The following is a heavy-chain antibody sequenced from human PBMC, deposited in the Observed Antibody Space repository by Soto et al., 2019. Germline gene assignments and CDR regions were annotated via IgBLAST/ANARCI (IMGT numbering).Heavy chain of an antibody. CDR2: ISSSSSYI. D-gene: IGHD3-16*01. Sequence: PGGSLRLSCAASGFTFSSYSMNWVRQAPGKGLEWVSSISSSSSYIYYADSVKGRSTISGDNAKNSLYLQMNSLRAEDTAVYYCARGGRDNWFDPWGQGTLVTVSS. CDR1: GFTFSSYS. J-gene: IGHJ5*02. V-gene: IGHV3-21*04. CDR3: ARGGRDNWFDP.